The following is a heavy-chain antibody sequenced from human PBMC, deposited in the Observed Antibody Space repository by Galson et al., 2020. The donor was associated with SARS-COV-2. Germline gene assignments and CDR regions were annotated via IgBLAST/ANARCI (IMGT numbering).Heavy chain of an antibody. CDR1: GFTFNTYS. Sequence: NSGGSLRLSCAASGFTFNTYSIYWVRQSPGKGLEWVSSISGSGGYIFYADSVTGRFSISRDNAKNSLYLQMNSLRAEDTAVYYCARDGRGSHHYYMDVWGKGTTVTFSS. CDR2: ISGSGGYI. D-gene: IGHD3-10*01. V-gene: IGHV3-21*01. CDR3: ARDGRGSHHYYMDV. J-gene: IGHJ6*03.